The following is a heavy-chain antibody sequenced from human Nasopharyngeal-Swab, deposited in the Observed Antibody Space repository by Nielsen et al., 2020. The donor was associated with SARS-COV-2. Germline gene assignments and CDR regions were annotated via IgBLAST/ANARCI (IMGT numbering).Heavy chain of an antibody. CDR2: INHSGST. CDR3: ARGGWGYCSSTSWYTFDY. Sequence: WIRQPPGKGLEWIGEINHSGSTNYNPSLKSRVTISVDTSKNQFSLKLSSVTAADTAVYYCARGGWGYCSSTSWYTFDYWGQGTLVTVSS. J-gene: IGHJ4*02. D-gene: IGHD2-2*01. V-gene: IGHV4-34*01.